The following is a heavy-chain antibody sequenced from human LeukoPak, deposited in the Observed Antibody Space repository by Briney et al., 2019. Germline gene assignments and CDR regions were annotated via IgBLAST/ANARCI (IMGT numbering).Heavy chain of an antibody. CDR2: ISSSSNYI. V-gene: IGHV3-21*01. Sequence: GGSLRLSCAASGFTFSRYSMNWVRQTPGRGLEWVSSISSSSNYIYYTDSVKGRFTISRDDAKDSLYLQMSSLSADDTAVYYCAKDWDSNYLDYWGQGTLVTVSS. D-gene: IGHD4-11*01. J-gene: IGHJ4*02. CDR3: AKDWDSNYLDY. CDR1: GFTFSRYS.